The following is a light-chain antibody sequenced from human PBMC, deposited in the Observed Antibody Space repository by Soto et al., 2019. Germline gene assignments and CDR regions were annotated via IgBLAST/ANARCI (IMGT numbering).Light chain of an antibody. V-gene: IGLV2-8*01. J-gene: IGLJ3*02. Sequence: QSVLTQPPSASGSPGQSVTISCTGTGSDVGGYNYVSWYQQHPGKAPKLIIYEVSQRPSGVPDGFSGSKSGNTASLTVSGLQAEDEADYYCSSYAGSNFWVFGGGTKLTVL. CDR1: GSDVGGYNY. CDR2: EVS. CDR3: SSYAGSNFWV.